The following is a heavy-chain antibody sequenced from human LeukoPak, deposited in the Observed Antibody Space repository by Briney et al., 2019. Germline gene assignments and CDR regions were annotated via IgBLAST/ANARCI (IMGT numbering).Heavy chain of an antibody. CDR2: INHSGST. J-gene: IGHJ4*02. D-gene: IGHD6-6*01. Sequence: GSLRLSCAASGFTFGNYAMSWVRQAPGKGLEWIGEINHSGSTNYNPSLKSRVTISVDTSKNQFSLKLSSVTAADTAVYYCARLAARPYWGQGTLVTVSS. V-gene: IGHV4-34*01. CDR3: ARLAARPY. CDR1: GFTFGNYA.